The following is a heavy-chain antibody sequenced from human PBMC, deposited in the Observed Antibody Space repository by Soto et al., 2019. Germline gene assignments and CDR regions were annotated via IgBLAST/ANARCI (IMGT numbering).Heavy chain of an antibody. CDR2: ISYDGSNK. Sequence: ESGGGVVQPGRSLRLSCAASGFTFSSYAMHWVRQAPGKGLEWVAVISYDGSNKYYADSVKGRFTIPRDNSKNTLYLQMNSLRAEDTAVYYCARDLRGSSSAFDIWGQGTMVTVSS. D-gene: IGHD6-6*01. J-gene: IGHJ3*02. V-gene: IGHV3-30-3*01. CDR1: GFTFSSYA. CDR3: ARDLRGSSSAFDI.